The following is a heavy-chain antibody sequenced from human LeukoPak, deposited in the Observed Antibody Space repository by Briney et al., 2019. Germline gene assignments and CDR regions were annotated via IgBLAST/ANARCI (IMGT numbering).Heavy chain of an antibody. CDR2: IYYIGST. Sequence: SETLYFTCTVPGDSISSYYWSGTRQPPGKGLEWIGYIYYIGSTNYNPSLKSRVTLSVDTSKNQFSLKLSSVTAADTAVYYCARDYAFDIWGQGTMVTVSS. J-gene: IGHJ3*02. CDR1: GDSISSYY. V-gene: IGHV4-59*01. CDR3: ARDYAFDI.